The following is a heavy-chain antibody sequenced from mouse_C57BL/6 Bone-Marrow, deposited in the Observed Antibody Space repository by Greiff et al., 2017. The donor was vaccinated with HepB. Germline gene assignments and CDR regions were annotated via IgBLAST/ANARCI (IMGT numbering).Heavy chain of an antibody. CDR1: GYSITSGYY. Sequence: ESGPGLVKPSQSLSLTCSVTGYSITSGYYWNWIRQFPGNKLEWMGYISYDGSNNYNPSLKNRISITRDTSKNQFFLKLNSVTTEDTATYYCAREGNWGRYFDVWGTGTTVTVSS. D-gene: IGHD4-1*01. CDR3: AREGNWGRYFDV. CDR2: ISYDGSN. J-gene: IGHJ1*03. V-gene: IGHV3-6*01.